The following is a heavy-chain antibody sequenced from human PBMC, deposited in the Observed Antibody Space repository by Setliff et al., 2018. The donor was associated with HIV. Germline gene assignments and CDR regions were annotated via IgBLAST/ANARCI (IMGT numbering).Heavy chain of an antibody. CDR1: GFTFDSYS. Sequence: PGGSLRLSCATSGFTFDSYSIIWVRQAPGKGLEWVSYISGLGGGTIYYADSVKGRFTISRDNAKNSLYLQMNSLRPEDTAVYYCAREKYDSSPTLDYWGQGTLVTVSS. J-gene: IGHJ4*02. CDR2: ISGLGGGTI. V-gene: IGHV3-48*04. CDR3: AREKYDSSPTLDY. D-gene: IGHD3-22*01.